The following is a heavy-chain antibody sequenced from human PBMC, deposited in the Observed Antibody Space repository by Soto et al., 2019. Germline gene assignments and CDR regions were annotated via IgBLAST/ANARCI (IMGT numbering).Heavy chain of an antibody. D-gene: IGHD3-9*01. Sequence: PTETLSITCTVSGGYINSYCWSWIRQPPGKGLEWIGYIYYSGSTNYNPSLKSRLTMSVDTSKNQFSLKLSSVTAADTALYYCARQYYDILTGYHYYFDYWGQGTLVT. CDR1: GGYINSYC. V-gene: IGHV4-59*08. CDR2: IYYSGST. CDR3: ARQYYDILTGYHYYFDY. J-gene: IGHJ4*02.